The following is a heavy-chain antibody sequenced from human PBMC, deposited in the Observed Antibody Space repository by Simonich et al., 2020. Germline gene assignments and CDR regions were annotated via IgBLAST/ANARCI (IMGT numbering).Heavy chain of an antibody. D-gene: IGHD3-9*01. Sequence: GGGLVKPVGSLRLSCAASGFTFSSYWMSWVRQAPGKGLEWVANIKQDGSEKYYVDSVKGRFTISRDNAKNSLYLQMNSLRAEDTAVYYCARFRGRYFDWLFDYWGQGTLVTVSS. CDR3: ARFRGRYFDWLFDY. J-gene: IGHJ4*02. CDR2: IKQDGSEK. V-gene: IGHV3-7*01. CDR1: GFTFSSYW.